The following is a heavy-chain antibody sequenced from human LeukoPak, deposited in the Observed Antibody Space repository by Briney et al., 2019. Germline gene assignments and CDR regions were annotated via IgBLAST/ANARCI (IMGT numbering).Heavy chain of an antibody. CDR2: ISGYNGNT. J-gene: IGHJ3*02. CDR1: GYTFTSYG. D-gene: IGHD6-6*01. CDR3: ARDREYSSSLSAFDI. V-gene: IGHV1-18*01. Sequence: GASVKVSCKASGYTFTSYGISWVRQAPGQGLEWMGWISGYNGNTNYAQKLQGRVTMTTDTSTSIAYMELRSLRSDDTALYYCARDREYSSSLSAFDIWGQGTMVTVSS.